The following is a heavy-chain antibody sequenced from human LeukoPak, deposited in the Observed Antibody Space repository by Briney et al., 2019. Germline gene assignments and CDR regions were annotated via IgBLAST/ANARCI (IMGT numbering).Heavy chain of an antibody. CDR2: IHTGGTT. CDR1: ALSVSSDY. J-gene: IGHJ4*02. CDR3: ARHDYAEF. V-gene: IGHV3-53*01. Sequence: GGSLRLSCAASALSVSSDYMTWARQAPGKGLEWVSVIHTGGTTHYSDSVKGRFTISRDESTNSLYLQTDSLRAEDTAIYYCARHDYAEFWGQGTLVTVSS.